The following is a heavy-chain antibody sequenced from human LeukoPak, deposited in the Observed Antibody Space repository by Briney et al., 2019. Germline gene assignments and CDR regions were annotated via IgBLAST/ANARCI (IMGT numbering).Heavy chain of an antibody. D-gene: IGHD3-3*01. CDR1: GYTFTSYG. CDR3: ARDTYDFWSGYYNFDY. V-gene: IGHV1-18*01. J-gene: IGHJ4*02. CDR2: ISAYNGNT. Sequence: ASVKVSCKASGYTFTSYGISWVRQAPGQGLEWRGWISAYNGNTNYAQKLQGRVTMTTDASTSTAYMELRSLRSDDTAVYYCARDTYDFWSGYYNFDYWGQGTLVTVSS.